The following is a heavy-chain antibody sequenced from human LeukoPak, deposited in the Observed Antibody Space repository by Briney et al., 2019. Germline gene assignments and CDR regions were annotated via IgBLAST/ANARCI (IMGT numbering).Heavy chain of an antibody. J-gene: IGHJ4*02. CDR3: ARGGNYDFWSGYYNFDY. Sequence: QPGGSLRLSCAASGFTFSTYGMTWVRQAPGKGLEWVSYISESSSTIYYADPVKGRFTISRDNAKNSLYLQMNSLRAEDTAVYYCARGGNYDFWSGYYNFDYWGQGALVTVSS. V-gene: IGHV3-48*01. CDR2: ISESSSTI. CDR1: GFTFSTYG. D-gene: IGHD3-3*01.